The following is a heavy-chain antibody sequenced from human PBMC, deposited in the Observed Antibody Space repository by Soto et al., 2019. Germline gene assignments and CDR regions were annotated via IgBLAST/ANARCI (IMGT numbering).Heavy chain of an antibody. J-gene: IGHJ5*02. CDR3: ARARGGDSGDYASLFDR. CDR1: GFTFSSYS. CDR2: ISSSSSYI. V-gene: IGHV3-21*01. D-gene: IGHD4-17*01. Sequence: SLRLSCAASGFTFSSYSMNWVRQAPGKGLEWVSSISSSSSYIYYADSVKGRFTISRDNAKNSLYLQMNSLRAEDTAVYFCARARGGDSGDYASLFDRWGQGNLVTVSS.